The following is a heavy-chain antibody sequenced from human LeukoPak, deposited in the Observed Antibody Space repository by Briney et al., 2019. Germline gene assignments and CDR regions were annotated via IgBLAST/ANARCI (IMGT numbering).Heavy chain of an antibody. CDR3: ARSYGSGSYSYYFDY. V-gene: IGHV4-30-2*01. Sequence: SQTLSLTCAVSGGSISSGGYSWSWIRQPPGKGLEWIGYIYHSGSTYYNPSLKSRVTRSVDRSKNQFSLRLSSVTAADTAVYYCARSYGSGSYSYYFDYWGQGTLVTVSS. CDR1: GGSISSGGYS. CDR2: IYHSGST. D-gene: IGHD3-10*01. J-gene: IGHJ4*02.